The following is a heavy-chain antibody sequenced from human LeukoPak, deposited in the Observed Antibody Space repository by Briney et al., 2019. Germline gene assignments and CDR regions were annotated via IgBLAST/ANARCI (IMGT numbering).Heavy chain of an antibody. V-gene: IGHV4-59*01. CDR2: IYYSGST. D-gene: IGHD2-15*01. CDR1: GGSISSYY. CDR3: AREGSGGSCRHYFDY. Sequence: SETLSLTCTVSGGSISSYYWSWIRQPPGKGLEWIGYIYYSGSTNYNPSLKSRVTISVDTSKNQFSLKLSSVTAADTAVYYCAREGSGGSCRHYFDYWGQGTLVTVSS. J-gene: IGHJ4*02.